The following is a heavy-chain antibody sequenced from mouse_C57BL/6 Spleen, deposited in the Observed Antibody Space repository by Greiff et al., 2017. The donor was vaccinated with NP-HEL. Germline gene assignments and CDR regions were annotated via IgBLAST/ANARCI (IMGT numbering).Heavy chain of an antibody. V-gene: IGHV5-4*01. Sequence: EVKVVESGGGLVKPGGSLKLSCAASGFTFSSYAMSWVRQTPEKRLEWVATISDGGSYTYYPDNVKGRFTISRDNAKNNLYLQMSHLKSEDTAMYYCARDDWVDYWGQGTTFTVSS. CDR2: ISDGGSYT. J-gene: IGHJ2*01. CDR1: GFTFSSYA. D-gene: IGHD4-1*01. CDR3: ARDDWVDY.